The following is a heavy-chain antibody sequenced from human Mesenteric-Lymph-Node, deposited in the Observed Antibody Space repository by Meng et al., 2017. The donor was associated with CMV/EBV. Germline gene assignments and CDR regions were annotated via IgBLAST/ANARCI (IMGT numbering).Heavy chain of an antibody. Sequence: LTCTVSGGSISSTSYYWGWIRQPPGKGLEWIGNVYYSGSTYYNPSLKSRIIISVDTSKNQFSLKLNSVTAADTAMYYCARVLDTTPDYWGQGTLVTVSS. J-gene: IGHJ4*02. CDR2: VYYSGST. V-gene: IGHV4-39*07. D-gene: IGHD1-14*01. CDR3: ARVLDTTPDY. CDR1: GGSISSTSYY.